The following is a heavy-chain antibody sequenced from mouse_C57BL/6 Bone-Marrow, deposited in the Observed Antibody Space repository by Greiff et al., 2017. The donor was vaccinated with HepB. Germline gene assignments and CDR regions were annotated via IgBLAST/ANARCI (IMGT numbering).Heavy chain of an antibody. V-gene: IGHV1-53*01. CDR1: GYTFTSYW. CDR3: ARADGGNFWFAY. CDR2: INPSNGGT. D-gene: IGHD2-1*01. Sequence: QVQLQQPGTELVKPGASVKLSCKASGYTFTSYWMHWVKQRPGQGLEWIGNINPSNGGTNCNEKFKSKATLTVDKSSSTAYMQLSSLTSEDSAVYYCARADGGNFWFAYWGQGTLVTVSA. J-gene: IGHJ3*01.